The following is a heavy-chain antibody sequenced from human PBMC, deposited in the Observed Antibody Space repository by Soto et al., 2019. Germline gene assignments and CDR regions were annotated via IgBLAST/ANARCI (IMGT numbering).Heavy chain of an antibody. D-gene: IGHD3-9*01. CDR3: ARDPSTGSADY. J-gene: IGHJ4*02. CDR2: ISASGGST. V-gene: IGHV3-23*01. CDR1: GFTFSSYA. Sequence: EVQLLESGGDLVQPGGSLGLSCAASGFTFSSYAMNWVRQAPGKGLEWVSTISASGGSTYYTDSVKGRFTISRDNSKNTLSLQMNSLRAEDTAIYYCARDPSTGSADYWGQGTLVTVSS.